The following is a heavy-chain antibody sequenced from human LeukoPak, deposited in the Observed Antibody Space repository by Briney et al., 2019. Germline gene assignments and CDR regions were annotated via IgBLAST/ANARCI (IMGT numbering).Heavy chain of an antibody. CDR2: IYYSGST. CDR1: GGSISSGGYY. Sequence: SETLSLTCTVSGGSISSGGYYWSWIRQHPGTGLEWIGYIYYSGSTYYNPSLKSRITISVDTSKNQFSLKLSSVTAADTAVYYCARVGRDYGDHPNWFDPWGQGTLVTVSS. J-gene: IGHJ5*02. CDR3: ARVGRDYGDHPNWFDP. D-gene: IGHD4-17*01. V-gene: IGHV4-31*03.